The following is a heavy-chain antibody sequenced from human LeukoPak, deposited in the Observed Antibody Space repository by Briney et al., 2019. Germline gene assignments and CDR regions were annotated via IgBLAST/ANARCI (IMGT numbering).Heavy chain of an antibody. CDR3: VRDDYDFWSGYQRYFEF. J-gene: IGHJ4*02. D-gene: IGHD3-3*01. Sequence: GGSPRLSCAASGFTFSSYGMHWVRQAPGKGLEWVAFIRYDGSNKYYADSVKGRFTISRDNSKNTLYLQMNSLRAEDTAVYYCVRDDYDFWSGYQRYFEFWGQGTLVTVSS. CDR2: IRYDGSNK. V-gene: IGHV3-30*02. CDR1: GFTFSSYG.